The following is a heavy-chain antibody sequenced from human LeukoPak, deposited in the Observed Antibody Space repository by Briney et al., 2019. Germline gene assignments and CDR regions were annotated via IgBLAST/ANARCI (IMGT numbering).Heavy chain of an antibody. Sequence: SETLSLTCTVSGGSISSSYWSWLRQPAGMGLEWIGRIYTNGGINYNPSLKSRVTISFDKSQNQLSLRLSSVTAADTAVYYCAKTRSSPSWFDPWGQGTLVTVSS. V-gene: IGHV4-4*07. CDR2: IYTNGGI. CDR1: GGSISSSY. J-gene: IGHJ5*02. CDR3: AKTRSSPSWFDP.